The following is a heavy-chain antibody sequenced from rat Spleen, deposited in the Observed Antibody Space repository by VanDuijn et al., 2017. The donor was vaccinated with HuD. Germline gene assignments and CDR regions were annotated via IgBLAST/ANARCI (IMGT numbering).Heavy chain of an antibody. Sequence: EVKLVESGGGLVQPGRSLKLSCVVSGFTFSNFVMHWIRQAPTKSLEWVASISPSGSSTNYRDSVKGRFTISRENAKTTLYLQMNSLRSEDTATYYCTRGEEAIGGDWGQGVMVTVSS. J-gene: IGHJ2*01. CDR1: GFTFSNFV. CDR3: TRGEEAIGGD. V-gene: IGHV5-19*01. CDR2: ISPSGSST. D-gene: IGHD1-11*01.